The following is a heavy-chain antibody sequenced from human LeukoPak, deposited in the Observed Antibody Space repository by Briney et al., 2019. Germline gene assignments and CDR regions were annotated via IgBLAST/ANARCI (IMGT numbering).Heavy chain of an antibody. CDR3: ARAITIGGLFDY. J-gene: IGHJ4*02. V-gene: IGHV4-59*01. CDR2: IYYSGST. Sequence: SETLSLTCTVSSGSISSYYWSWIRQPLGKGLEWIGYIYYSGSTNYNPSLKSRVTISVDTSKNQFSLKLSSVTAADTAVYYSARAITIGGLFDYWGQGTLVTVSS. D-gene: IGHD3-16*01. CDR1: SGSISSYY.